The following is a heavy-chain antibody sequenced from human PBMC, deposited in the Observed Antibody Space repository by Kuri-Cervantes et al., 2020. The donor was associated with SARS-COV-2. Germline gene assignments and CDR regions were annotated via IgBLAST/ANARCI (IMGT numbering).Heavy chain of an antibody. Sequence: SQTLSLTCAVYGGSFSGYYWSWIRQPSGKGLEWIGEINHSGSTNYNPSLKSRVTISVDTSKNQFSLKLSSVTAADTAVYYCARTYDTVTGDAFDIWGQGTMVTVSS. CDR3: ARTYDTVTGDAFDI. V-gene: IGHV4-34*01. J-gene: IGHJ3*02. D-gene: IGHD4-11*01. CDR1: GGSFSGYY. CDR2: INHSGST.